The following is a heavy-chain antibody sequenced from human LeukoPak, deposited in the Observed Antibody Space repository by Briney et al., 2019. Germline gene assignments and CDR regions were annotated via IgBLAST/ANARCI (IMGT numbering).Heavy chain of an antibody. D-gene: IGHD1-1*01. CDR2: ITTTSSYK. V-gene: IGHV3-21*01. Sequence: GGCLGLSCAASGFTFSSYSMTWVRQAPGKGLEYVSSITTTSSYKYSADSVKGRFTISRDNAKNSLYLQMNSLRAEDTAVYYCARLEGNAMTYWGQGTLVTVSS. J-gene: IGHJ4*02. CDR1: GFTFSSYS. CDR3: ARLEGNAMTY.